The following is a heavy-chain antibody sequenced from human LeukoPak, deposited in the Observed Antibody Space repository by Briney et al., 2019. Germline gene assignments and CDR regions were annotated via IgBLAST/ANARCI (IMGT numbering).Heavy chain of an antibody. J-gene: IGHJ4*02. CDR1: GFTFSSYA. CDR2: ISSSRSTI. CDR3: ARDTDSSGYYFDY. V-gene: IGHV3-48*04. D-gene: IGHD3-22*01. Sequence: GGSLRLSCAASGFTFSSYAMHWIRQAPGKGLEGVSYISSSRSTIYYADSGKVRFTISRDNAKNSLYLQMNSLRAEETAVYYCARDTDSSGYYFDYWGQGTLVTVSS.